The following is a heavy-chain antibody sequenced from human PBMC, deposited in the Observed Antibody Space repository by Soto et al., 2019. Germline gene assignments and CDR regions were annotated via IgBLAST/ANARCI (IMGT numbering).Heavy chain of an antibody. CDR2: IIPIFGTA. V-gene: IGHV1-69*01. J-gene: IGHJ4*02. CDR1: GGTFSSYA. Sequence: QVQLVQSGAEVKKPGSSVKVSYKASGGTFSSYAISWVRQAPGQGLEWMGGIIPIFGTANYAQKFQGRVTITADESTSTAYMELSSLRSEDTAVYYCARDSVFSSSPRYYFDYWGQGTLVTVSS. D-gene: IGHD6-6*01. CDR3: ARDSVFSSSPRYYFDY.